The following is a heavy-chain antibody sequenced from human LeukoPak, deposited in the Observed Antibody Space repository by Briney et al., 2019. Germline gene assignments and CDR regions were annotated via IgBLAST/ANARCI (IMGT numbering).Heavy chain of an antibody. D-gene: IGHD6-19*01. CDR1: GFTLSSYE. CDR3: ARSYSSGWYTGPYYFDY. J-gene: IGHJ4*02. Sequence: GGSLRLSCAASGFTLSSYEMNWVRQAPGKGLERVSYISSSGSTIYYADSVKGRFTISRDNAKNSLYLQMNSLRAEGTAVYYCARSYSSGWYTGPYYFDYWGQGTLVTVSS. V-gene: IGHV3-48*03. CDR2: ISSSGSTI.